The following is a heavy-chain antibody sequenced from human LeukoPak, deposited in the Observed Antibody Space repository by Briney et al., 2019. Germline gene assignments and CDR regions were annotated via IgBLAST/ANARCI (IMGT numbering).Heavy chain of an antibody. J-gene: IGHJ6*03. Sequence: ASVKVSCKTSGYTFTNYYMHWMRQAPEQGPEWMGIINPNGGGTSYAQKFQGRVTMTTDTSTSTAYMELRSLRSDDTAVYYCARQERITISGVDPGYMDVWGKGTTVTVSS. V-gene: IGHV1-46*01. CDR2: INPNGGGT. CDR3: ARQERITISGVDPGYMDV. CDR1: GYTFTNYY. D-gene: IGHD3-3*01.